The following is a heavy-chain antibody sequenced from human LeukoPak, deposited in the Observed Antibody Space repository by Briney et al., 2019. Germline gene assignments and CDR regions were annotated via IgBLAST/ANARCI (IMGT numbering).Heavy chain of an antibody. CDR3: ARDLGTPRDTLGY. J-gene: IGHJ4*02. CDR2: IRYDGGEK. D-gene: IGHD3-16*01. CDR1: GFTFRSHG. V-gene: IGHV3-30*02. Sequence: GGSLRLSCAASGFTFRSHGMHWVRQAPGRGLEWLSFIRYDGGEKHYADSVKGRFTVSRDNSENTLYLQMDSLRPEDTAVYYCARDLGTPRDTLGYWGQGTLVAVSS.